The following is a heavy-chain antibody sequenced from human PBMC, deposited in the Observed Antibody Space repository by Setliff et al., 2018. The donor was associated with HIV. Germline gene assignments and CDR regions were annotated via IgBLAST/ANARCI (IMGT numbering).Heavy chain of an antibody. CDR1: GGSISSYY. CDR3: ARVSPPIRGAPFGTPPGAFDI. J-gene: IGHJ3*02. Sequence: SETLSLTCTVSGGSISSYYWSWIRQPPGKGLEWIGYISYSGSTNYNPSLQSRVTISADTSKNQFSLKLNSVAAADTAVYYCARVSPPIRGAPFGTPPGAFDIWGQGTMVTVS. V-gene: IGHV4-59*12. D-gene: IGHD2-15*01. CDR2: ISYSGST.